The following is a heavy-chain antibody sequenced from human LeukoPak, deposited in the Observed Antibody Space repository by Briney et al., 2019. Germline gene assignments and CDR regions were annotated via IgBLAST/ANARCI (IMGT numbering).Heavy chain of an antibody. D-gene: IGHD1-26*01. J-gene: IGHJ4*02. CDR3: ARMSGNYLAYYFDY. CDR1: GFTVSSNY. V-gene: IGHV3-66*01. Sequence: PGGSLRLSCAASGFTVSSNYMNWDRQAPGKGLEWVSVIYSGGSTYYADSVKGRFTISRDNSKNTLYLQMNSLRAEDTAVYYCARMSGNYLAYYFDYWGQGTLVTVSS. CDR2: IYSGGST.